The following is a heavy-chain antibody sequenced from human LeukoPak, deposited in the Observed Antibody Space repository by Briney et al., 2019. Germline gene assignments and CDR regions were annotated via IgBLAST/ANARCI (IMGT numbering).Heavy chain of an antibody. V-gene: IGHV4-39*07. CDR3: VREPFYYDSTLLDAFDI. CDR2: IYYSGST. Sequence: PSETLSLTCTVSGGSISSSSYYWGWIRQPPGKGLEWIGSIYYSGSTYYNPSLKSRVTISVDKSKNQFSLKLSSVTAADTAVYYCVREPFYYDSTLLDAFDIWGQGTMVTVPS. D-gene: IGHD3-22*01. CDR1: GGSISSSSYY. J-gene: IGHJ3*02.